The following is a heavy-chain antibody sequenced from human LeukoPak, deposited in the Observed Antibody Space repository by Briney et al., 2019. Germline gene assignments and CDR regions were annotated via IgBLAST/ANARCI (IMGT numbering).Heavy chain of an antibody. V-gene: IGHV4-34*01. D-gene: IGHD4-11*01. Sequence: SETLSLTCAVYGGSFYGYYWTWIRQPPGKGLEWIGEINRGGSTNYNPSLDSRVTMSVDTSKNQFSLRLTSVTAADTAVYYCARGWPRADYIFDYWGQGTLVTVSS. J-gene: IGHJ4*02. CDR2: INRGGST. CDR1: GGSFYGYY. CDR3: ARGWPRADYIFDY.